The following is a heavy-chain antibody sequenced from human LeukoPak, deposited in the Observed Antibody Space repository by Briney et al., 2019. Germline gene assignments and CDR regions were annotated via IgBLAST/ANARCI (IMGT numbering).Heavy chain of an antibody. V-gene: IGHV1-69*04. J-gene: IGHJ5*02. CDR3: ATGYSYGLAGIPGWFDP. D-gene: IGHD5-18*01. CDR2: IIPILGIA. CDR1: GGTFSSYA. Sequence: GASVKVSCRASGGTFSSYAISWVRQAPGQGLEWMGRIIPILGIANYAQKFQGRVTITADKSTSTAYMELSSLRSEDTAVYYCATGYSYGLAGIPGWFDPWGQGTLVTVSS.